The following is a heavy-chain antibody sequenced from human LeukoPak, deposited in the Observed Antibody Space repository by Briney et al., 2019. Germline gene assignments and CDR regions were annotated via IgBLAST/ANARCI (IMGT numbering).Heavy chain of an antibody. V-gene: IGHV3-23*01. CDR1: GFTFSGFA. Sequence: GGSLRLSCAASGFTFSGFAMSWIRQAPRKGLELVSTISRSCESTFYADSVRGRFTISRDNSKNTVSLQTESLRAEDTALYYCAKDYAVGSIDYWGQGTLVTVSS. D-gene: IGHD3-16*01. CDR3: AKDYAVGSIDY. J-gene: IGHJ4*02. CDR2: ISRSCEST.